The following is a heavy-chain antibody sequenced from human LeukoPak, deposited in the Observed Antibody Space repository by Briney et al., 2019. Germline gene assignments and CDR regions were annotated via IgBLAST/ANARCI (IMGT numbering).Heavy chain of an antibody. V-gene: IGHV3-23*01. CDR1: GFTFSSYA. D-gene: IGHD6-13*01. Sequence: GGSLRLSCAASGFTFSSYAMSWVRQAPGKGLEWVSAISGSGVSTYYADSVKGRFTISRDNSKNTLYLQMNSLRAEDTAVYYCVVTSAPSIAAAGIPIDYWGQGTLVTVSS. CDR3: VVTSAPSIAAAGIPIDY. J-gene: IGHJ4*02. CDR2: ISGSGVST.